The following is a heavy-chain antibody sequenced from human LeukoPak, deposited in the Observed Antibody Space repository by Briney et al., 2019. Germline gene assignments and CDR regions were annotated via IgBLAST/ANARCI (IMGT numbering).Heavy chain of an antibody. CDR3: TRGAGWLIDY. Sequence: SETLSLTCTVSDDSISDYYRGWIRQPPGKGLEWIGYFYDSGRSTYNPSLKSRVTISADTSKNHFSLKLNSVTTADTAVYYCTRGAGWLIDYWGQGILVTVSS. D-gene: IGHD3-16*01. CDR1: DDSISDYY. V-gene: IGHV4-59*01. CDR2: FYDSGRS. J-gene: IGHJ4*02.